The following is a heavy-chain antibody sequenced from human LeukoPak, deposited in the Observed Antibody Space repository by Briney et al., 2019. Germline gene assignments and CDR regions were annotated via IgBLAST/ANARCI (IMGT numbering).Heavy chain of an antibody. CDR2: INHSGST. CDR1: GGSFSGYY. V-gene: IGHV4-34*01. CDR3: ARVRIGLRPANWFDP. J-gene: IGHJ5*02. D-gene: IGHD4-17*01. Sequence: SETLSLTCAVYGGSFSGYYWSWIRQPPGKGLEWIGEINHSGSTNYNPSLKSRVTISVDTSKNQFSLKLSSVTAADTAVYYCARVRIGLRPANWFDPWGQGILVTVSS.